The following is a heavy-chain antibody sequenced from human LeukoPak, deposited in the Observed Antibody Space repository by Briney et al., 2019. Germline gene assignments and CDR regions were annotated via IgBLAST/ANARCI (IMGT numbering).Heavy chain of an antibody. CDR2: ISGSGGYT. D-gene: IGHD1-14*01. Sequence: GGSLRLSCAVSGITLSNYGMSWVRQAPGKGPEWVSSISGSGGYTYYADSVQGRFTISRDNSKNTLSLQMNSLRAEDAAIYYCATSPDIEASGTLYYLDFWGQGTLVSVSS. V-gene: IGHV3-23*01. CDR1: GITLSNYG. CDR3: ATSPDIEASGTLYYLDF. J-gene: IGHJ4*02.